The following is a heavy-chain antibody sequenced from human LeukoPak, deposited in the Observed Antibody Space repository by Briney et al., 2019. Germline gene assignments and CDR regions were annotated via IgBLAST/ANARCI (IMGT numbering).Heavy chain of an antibody. Sequence: PSETLSLTCTVSGGSISNGDHYWSWIRQPPGKGLEWIVEINHSGSTNYNPSLKSRVTISVDTSKNQFSLKLSSVTAADTAVYYCARRHIIGLRGRDFDYWGRGTPVTVSS. CDR1: GGSISNGDHY. CDR2: INHSGST. V-gene: IGHV4-34*01. D-gene: IGHD2-15*01. J-gene: IGHJ4*02. CDR3: ARRHIIGLRGRDFDY.